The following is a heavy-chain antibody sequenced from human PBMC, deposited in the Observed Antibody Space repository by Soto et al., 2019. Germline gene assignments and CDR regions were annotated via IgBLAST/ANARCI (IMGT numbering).Heavy chain of an antibody. CDR3: ARGPNWGYRFDS. V-gene: IGHV1-69*06. Sequence: QVQLVQSGAEVKKPGSSVKVSCEASGGTFSGHAISWVRQAPGQGPEWMGGLIPLFGTTQHAQNFQGRLTITADKSTSTAYMELTSLRFDHTAIYYCARGPNWGYRFDSWGQGTLVTVSS. D-gene: IGHD7-27*01. CDR2: LIPLFGTT. J-gene: IGHJ4*02. CDR1: GGTFSGHA.